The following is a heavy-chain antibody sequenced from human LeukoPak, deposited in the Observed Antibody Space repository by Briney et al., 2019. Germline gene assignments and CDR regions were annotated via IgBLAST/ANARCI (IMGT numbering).Heavy chain of an antibody. J-gene: IGHJ4*02. CDR2: IYTSGST. D-gene: IGHD3-9*01. Sequence: PSETLSLTCTVSGGSISSYYWSWIRQPAGKGLEWIGRIYTSGSTNYNPSLKSRVTMSVDTSKNQFSLKLSSVTAADTAVYYCARVTYFDWLQFSFDYWGQGTLVTASS. CDR3: ARVTYFDWLQFSFDY. CDR1: GGSISSYY. V-gene: IGHV4-4*07.